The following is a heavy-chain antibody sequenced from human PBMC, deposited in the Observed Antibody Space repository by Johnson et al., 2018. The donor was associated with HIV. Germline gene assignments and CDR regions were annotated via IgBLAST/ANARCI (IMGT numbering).Heavy chain of an antibody. Sequence: VQLVESGGGLVQPGGSLRLSCAASGFTFSSYWMSWVRQAPGKGLEWVANIKQDGSEKYYVDSVKGRFTISRDNAKNSLYLQMNSLRAEDTAVYYCASDPVPAAIRAFDIWGQGTMVTDSS. D-gene: IGHD2-2*01. V-gene: IGHV3-7*01. CDR3: ASDPVPAAIRAFDI. CDR1: GFTFSSYW. J-gene: IGHJ3*02. CDR2: IKQDGSEK.